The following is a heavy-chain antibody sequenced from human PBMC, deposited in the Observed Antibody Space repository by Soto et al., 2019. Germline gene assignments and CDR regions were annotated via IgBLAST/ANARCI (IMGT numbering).Heavy chain of an antibody. CDR1: GYTFFTYD. CDR3: ARHHGPTTSENWFDP. J-gene: IGHJ5*02. D-gene: IGHD5-12*01. Sequence: ASVKVSCKASGYTFFTYDISWVRQAPGQGLEWMGWISTYSGDTKYAQKFQGRVTMTTDTSTTTAYLEPRSLRSDDTAVYYCARHHGPTTSENWFDPWGQGTLVTVSS. V-gene: IGHV1-18*01. CDR2: ISTYSGDT.